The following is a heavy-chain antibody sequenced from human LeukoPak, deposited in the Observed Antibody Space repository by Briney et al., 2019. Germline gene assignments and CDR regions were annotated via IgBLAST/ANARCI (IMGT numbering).Heavy chain of an antibody. CDR1: GYTFTSYG. D-gene: IGHD2-2*01. CDR2: ISAYNGNT. J-gene: IGHJ4*02. Sequence: ASVKVSCKASGYTFTSYGISWVRQAPGQGLEWMGWISAYNGNTNYAQKLQGRVTMTTDTSTSTAYMELRSLGSDDTAVYYCARDFGDIVVVPAAMALDYWGQGTLVTVSS. V-gene: IGHV1-18*01. CDR3: ARDFGDIVVVPAAMALDY.